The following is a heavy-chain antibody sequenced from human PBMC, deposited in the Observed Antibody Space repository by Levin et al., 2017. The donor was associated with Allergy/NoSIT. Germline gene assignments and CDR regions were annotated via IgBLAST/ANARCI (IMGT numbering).Heavy chain of an antibody. D-gene: IGHD2-8*02. J-gene: IGHJ6*03. V-gene: IGHV3-23*01. Sequence: PGGSLRLSCAASGFTFSSYAMSWVRQAPGKGLEWVSAISGSGGSTYYADSVKGRFTISRDNSKNTLYLQMNSLRAEDTAVYYCAKALYCTGSCYMDVWGKGTTVTVSS. CDR1: GFTFSSYA. CDR3: AKALYCTGSCYMDV. CDR2: ISGSGGST.